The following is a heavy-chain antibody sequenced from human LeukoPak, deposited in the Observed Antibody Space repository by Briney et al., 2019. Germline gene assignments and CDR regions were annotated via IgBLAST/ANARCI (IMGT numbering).Heavy chain of an antibody. D-gene: IGHD3-10*01. V-gene: IGHV3-30*04. CDR3: ARVGYARNANYNSGSYPHPDH. CDR2: ISYDGSNK. Sequence: GGSLRLSCAASGFTFSSYAMHWVRQAPGKGLEWVAVISYDGSNKYYADSVKGRFTISRDNSKNTLYLQMNSLRAEDTAVYYCARVGYARNANYNSGSYPHPDHWGQGTLVTVSS. J-gene: IGHJ4*02. CDR1: GFTFSSYA.